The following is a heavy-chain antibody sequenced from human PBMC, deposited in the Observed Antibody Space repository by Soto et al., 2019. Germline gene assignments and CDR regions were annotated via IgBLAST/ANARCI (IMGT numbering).Heavy chain of an antibody. J-gene: IGHJ3*02. CDR3: ARDVSPGTRSLYFYAFDI. CDR1: GFTFSSDW. D-gene: IGHD2-8*01. Sequence: EVLLVESGGGLVQPGGSLRLSCAASGFTFSSDWMTWVRQAPGKGLEWVANIRKDGSKTSYLDSVRGRFTISRDNAQSALYLQIDRLRAEDTALYYCARDVSPGTRSLYFYAFDIWGQGTMFTFSS. CDR2: IRKDGSKT. V-gene: IGHV3-7*05.